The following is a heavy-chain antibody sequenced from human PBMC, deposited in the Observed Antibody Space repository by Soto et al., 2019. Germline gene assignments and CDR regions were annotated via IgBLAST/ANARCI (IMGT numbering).Heavy chain of an antibody. D-gene: IGHD3-10*01. CDR3: ARVRSGAYYALTFDY. V-gene: IGHV4-59*01. J-gene: IGHJ4*02. CDR1: GGSISSYY. Sequence: SDTLSLTCTVSGGSISSYYWSWIRQPPGKGLEWIGYIYYSGSTNYNPSLKRRVTISVDTTKNQFSLKLRSVTAADTAVYYCARVRSGAYYALTFDYWGQGTLVTVSS. CDR2: IYYSGST.